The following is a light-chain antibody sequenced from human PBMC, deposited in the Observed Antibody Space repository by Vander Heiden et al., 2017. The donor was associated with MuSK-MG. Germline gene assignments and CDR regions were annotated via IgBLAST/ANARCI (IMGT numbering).Light chain of an antibody. V-gene: IGKV1-39*01. CDR3: QQCESDVYT. CDR2: AAS. J-gene: IGKJ2*01. Sequence: IHMTQSPSSLSASVGDRVTITCRASQSITNYLNWYQQKPGRAPKLLIYAASTLQSGVPSRFSGSGSGADFTLTISRLQPEDFATYYCQQCESDVYTFGQGTKVEIK. CDR1: QSITNY.